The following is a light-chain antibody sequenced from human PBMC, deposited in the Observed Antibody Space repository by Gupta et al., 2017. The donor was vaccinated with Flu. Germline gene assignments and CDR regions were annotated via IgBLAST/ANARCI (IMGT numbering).Light chain of an antibody. Sequence: SSIGSATVDWYQQVPGMAPRLLIFANNQRPAGVPGRFSGSKSGTSASLAISGFQPEDEGDYYCATWIDALSGPVFGGGTKLVVL. CDR2: ANN. V-gene: IGLV1-44*01. CDR1: SSIGSAT. J-gene: IGLJ2*01. CDR3: ATWIDALSGPV.